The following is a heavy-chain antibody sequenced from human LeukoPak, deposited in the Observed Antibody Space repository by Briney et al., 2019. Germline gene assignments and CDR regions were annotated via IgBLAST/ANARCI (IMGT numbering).Heavy chain of an antibody. D-gene: IGHD6-19*01. CDR3: AKDPSERGVAVAGTYNWFDP. CDR2: ISWNSGSI. Sequence: GGSLRLSCAASGFTFDDYAMHWVRQAPGKGLEWVSGISWNSGSIGYADSVKGRFTISRDNAKNSLYLQMISLRAEDTALYYCAKDPSERGVAVAGTYNWFDPWGQGTLVSVSS. J-gene: IGHJ5*02. V-gene: IGHV3-9*01. CDR1: GFTFDDYA.